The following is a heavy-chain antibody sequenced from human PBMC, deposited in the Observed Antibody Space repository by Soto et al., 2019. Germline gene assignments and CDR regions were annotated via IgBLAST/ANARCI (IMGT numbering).Heavy chain of an antibody. CDR1: GYSFTSYG. CDR2: ISAFNGNT. V-gene: IGHV1-18*01. CDR3: GRASSSWSLLDY. D-gene: IGHD6-13*01. J-gene: IGHJ4*02. Sequence: ASVKVSFKASGYSFTSYGFTWVRQAPGQGLEWMGWISAFNGNTNYAQNLQDRVTMTTDTSTSTAYMELRSLRSDDTAVYYCGRASSSWSLLDYWGQGTLVTVSS.